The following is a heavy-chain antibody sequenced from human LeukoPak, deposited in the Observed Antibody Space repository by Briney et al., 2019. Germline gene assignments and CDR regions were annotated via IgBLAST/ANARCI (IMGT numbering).Heavy chain of an antibody. J-gene: IGHJ4*02. CDR2: IYINSGTI. CDR3: VWDSGVYPMD. V-gene: IGHV3-48*02. D-gene: IGHD2-15*01. Sequence: PGGSLRLSCAASGFTFSSYSMNWVRQAPGKGLEWLPYIYINSGTISYADSVKGRFTISRDNAKNTVYLQMNSLRDEDTAVYYCVWDSGVYPMDWGQGTLVTV. CDR1: GFTFSSYS.